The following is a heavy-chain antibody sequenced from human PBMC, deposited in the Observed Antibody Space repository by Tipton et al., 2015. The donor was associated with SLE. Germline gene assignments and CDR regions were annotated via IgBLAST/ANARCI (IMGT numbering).Heavy chain of an antibody. Sequence: TLSLTCTVSGGPLTGDYWSWIRQPPGKGLEWIGYVFYTGRSTYNPSLERRVTISIDTSRTQFSLNLTSVTASDTAVYYCARADGGQMISDYWGQGTPVIVSS. CDR2: VFYTGRS. CDR1: GGPLTGDY. D-gene: IGHD2-15*01. CDR3: ARADGGQMISDY. J-gene: IGHJ4*02. V-gene: IGHV4-59*08.